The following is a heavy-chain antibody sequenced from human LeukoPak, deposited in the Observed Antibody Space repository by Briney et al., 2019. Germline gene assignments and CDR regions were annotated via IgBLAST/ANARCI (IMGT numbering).Heavy chain of an antibody. CDR1: GLPFSNYH. D-gene: IGHD3-10*01. V-gene: IGHV3-21*01. J-gene: IGHJ4*02. Sequence: NPGGSLRLSCAASGLPFSNYHMNWVRQAPGKGLEWVSAISNSGSHTYYADSVKGRFTISRDNAKNSLYLQMNSLRAEDTAVFYCARDDYSGSGTYYKQLDYWGQGTLVTVSS. CDR2: ISNSGSHT. CDR3: ARDDYSGSGTYYKQLDY.